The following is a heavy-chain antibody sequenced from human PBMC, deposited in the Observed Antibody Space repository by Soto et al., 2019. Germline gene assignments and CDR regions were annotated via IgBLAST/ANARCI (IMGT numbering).Heavy chain of an antibody. D-gene: IGHD6-6*01. CDR1: GGSISSTKW. CDR3: ASQAYSSSTDASFLVNGYFDL. V-gene: IGHV4-4*02. Sequence: QMQLQESGPGLVRPSGTLSLTCGVSGGSISSTKWWTWVRQPPGKGPGWIGEKYHSGSTNYNPSQPGRATISLDKSKNHFSLTLSSVTAADTAIYYCASQAYSSSTDASFLVNGYFDLWGRGILVTGSS. CDR2: KYHSGST. J-gene: IGHJ2*01.